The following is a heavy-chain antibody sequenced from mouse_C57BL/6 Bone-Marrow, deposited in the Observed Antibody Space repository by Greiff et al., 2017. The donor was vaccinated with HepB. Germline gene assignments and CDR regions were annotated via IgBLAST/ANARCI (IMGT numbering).Heavy chain of an antibody. J-gene: IGHJ1*03. CDR3: ARMGWFPYWYFDV. Sequence: EVQLQESGPGLVKPSQSLSLTCSVTGYSITSGYYWNWIRQFPGNKLEWMGYISYDGSNNYNPSLKNRISITRDTSKNQFFLKLNSVTTEDTATYYCARMGWFPYWYFDVWGTGTTVTVSS. CDR1: GYSITSGYY. V-gene: IGHV3-6*01. D-gene: IGHD2-3*01. CDR2: ISYDGSN.